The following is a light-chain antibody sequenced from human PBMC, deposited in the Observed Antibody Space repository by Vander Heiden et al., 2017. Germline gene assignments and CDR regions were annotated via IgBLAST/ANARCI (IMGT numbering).Light chain of an antibody. Sequence: SGLTQPPSATGTPGQRVIIAFSGSSANTGSNTVNWHQQLPETAPKLLIYSNTQRPSGVPDRFSGSKSGTLASLAISGLQTEDEANYYCATWDDSLNGVVFGGGTKLTVL. V-gene: IGLV1-44*01. J-gene: IGLJ2*01. CDR3: ATWDDSLNGVV. CDR1: SANTGSNT. CDR2: SNT.